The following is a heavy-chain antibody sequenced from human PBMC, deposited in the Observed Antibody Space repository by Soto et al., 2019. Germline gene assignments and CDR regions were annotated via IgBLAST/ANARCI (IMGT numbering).Heavy chain of an antibody. CDR1: GGTFSSYT. CDR3: ARGCSSPPCHFHL. CDR2: IIPILGIA. J-gene: IGHJ2*01. Sequence: QVQLVQYRAEVKKPGSSVKVSCKASGGTFSSYTISWVRQAPGQGLEWMGRIIPILGIANYAQKFQGRVTITADKSTSTAYMELSSLRSEDTAVYYCARGCSSPPCHFHLWGRGTLVTVSS. D-gene: IGHD6-13*01. V-gene: IGHV1-69*02.